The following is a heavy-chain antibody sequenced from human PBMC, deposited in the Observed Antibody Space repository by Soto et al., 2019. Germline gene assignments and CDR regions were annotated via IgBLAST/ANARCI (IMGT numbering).Heavy chain of an antibody. CDR1: GLTFSSYW. CDR2: IKEDGSDK. CDR3: ARDYDFSFDP. V-gene: IGHV3-7*01. Sequence: EVQLVESGGGLVQPGGSPRLSCEASGLTFSSYWMSWVRQAPGKGLEWVAKIKEDGSDKYYVDSVKGRFTISRDNAKNSLYLQMNSLRDEDTAVYYCARDYDFSFDPWGQGILVTVSS. D-gene: IGHD3-3*01. J-gene: IGHJ5*02.